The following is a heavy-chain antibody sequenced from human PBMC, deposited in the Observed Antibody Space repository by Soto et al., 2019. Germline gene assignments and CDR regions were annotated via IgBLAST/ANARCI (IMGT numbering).Heavy chain of an antibody. D-gene: IGHD2-2*01. Sequence: GASVKVSWKASGGTFSSYAISWVRQAPGQGLVWMGRIIPIFGTANYAQKFQGRVTITADESTSTAYMELSSLRSEDTAVYYCASGPWNIVVVPAAPFDPWGQATLVTVSS. CDR3: ASGPWNIVVVPAAPFDP. CDR2: IIPIFGTA. J-gene: IGHJ5*02. CDR1: GGTFSSYA. V-gene: IGHV1-69*13.